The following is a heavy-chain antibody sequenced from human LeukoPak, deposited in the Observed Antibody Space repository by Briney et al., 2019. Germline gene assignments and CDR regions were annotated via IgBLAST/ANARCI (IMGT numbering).Heavy chain of an antibody. CDR1: GYTFTSYG. Sequence: ASVKVSCKASGYTFTSYGISWLRQAPGQGLEWMGWISTYNGRTNYAQKLQGRVTMTTDTSTSTAYMELRNLRSDDTAVYYCARGSVRRWLQLDFDYWGQGTLVTVSS. CDR3: ARGSVRRWLQLDFDY. D-gene: IGHD5-24*01. CDR2: ISTYNGRT. J-gene: IGHJ4*02. V-gene: IGHV1-18*01.